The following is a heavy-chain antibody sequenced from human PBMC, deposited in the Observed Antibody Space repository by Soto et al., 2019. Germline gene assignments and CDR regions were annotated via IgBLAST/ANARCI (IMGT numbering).Heavy chain of an antibody. D-gene: IGHD3-3*01. CDR3: ARVMGGSYYDFWSCSAGSSQQYYYYMDV. J-gene: IGHJ6*03. Sequence: GVSLGLSCAASGFTLSSYSMNWVRQAPGKGLEWVSYISSSSSTIYYADSVRGRFTISRDNAKNSLYLQMNSLRAEDTAVYYCARVMGGSYYDFWSCSAGSSQQYYYYMDVWGKGTTVTVSS. V-gene: IGHV3-48*01. CDR2: ISSSSSTI. CDR1: GFTLSSYS.